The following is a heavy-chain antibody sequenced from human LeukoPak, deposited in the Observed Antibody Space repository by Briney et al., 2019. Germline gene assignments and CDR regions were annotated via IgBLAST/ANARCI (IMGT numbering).Heavy chain of an antibody. J-gene: IGHJ4*02. CDR1: GGSISGYY. CDR3: ARAGANGIEAAGSLRY. CDR2: IFYSGST. V-gene: IGHV4-59*01. Sequence: PSESLSLTCPISGGSISGYYWSWIRQLPGKGLEWIGYIFYSGSTNYNPSLKSRVAMSVHASKTQFSLKLSSVTAADTAVYYCARAGANGIEAAGSLRYWGQGTLVTVSS. D-gene: IGHD6-13*01.